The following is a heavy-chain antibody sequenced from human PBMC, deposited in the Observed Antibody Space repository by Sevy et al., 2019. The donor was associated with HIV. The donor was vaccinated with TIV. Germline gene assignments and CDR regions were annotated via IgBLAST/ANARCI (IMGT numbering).Heavy chain of an antibody. D-gene: IGHD5-18*01. CDR1: GHTFTDYF. CDR2: SNPNSGDP. V-gene: IGHV1-2*02. CDR3: ASPGGYRYGSLLDY. J-gene: IGHJ4*02. Sequence: ASVKVSCKASGHTFTDYFIHWVRQAPGQGLEWMGWSNPNSGDPKYSKKFQGRVTMTRDTSISTAYMELSRLRSDDTAVYYCASPGGYRYGSLLDYWGQGTLVTVSS.